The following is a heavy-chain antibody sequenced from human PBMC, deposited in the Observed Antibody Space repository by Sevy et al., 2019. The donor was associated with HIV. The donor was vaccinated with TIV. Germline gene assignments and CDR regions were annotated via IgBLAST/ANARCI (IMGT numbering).Heavy chain of an antibody. CDR1: EFTFSGYW. CDR3: VSEYEGGTAAAGGAFDY. Sequence: GGSLRLSCAASEFTFSGYWMNWVRQAPGKGLEWVANIRQDGSEKYYVDSVKGRFTISRDNAKNSLFLQMNSLRADDTAVYYCVSEYEGGTAAAGGAFDYWGQGTLVTVSS. J-gene: IGHJ4*02. V-gene: IGHV3-7*03. D-gene: IGHD6-13*01. CDR2: IRQDGSEK.